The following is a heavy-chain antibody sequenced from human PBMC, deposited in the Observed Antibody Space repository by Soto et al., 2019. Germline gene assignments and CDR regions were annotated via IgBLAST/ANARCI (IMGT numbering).Heavy chain of an antibody. CDR1: GFTFSSYG. CDR3: ARAPTGYCSSTSCYTVGYYYYGMDV. CDR2: IWYDGSNK. Sequence: LRLSCAASGFTFSSYGMHWVRQAPGKGLEWVAVIWYDGSNKYYADSVKGRFTISRANSKNTLYLQMNSLRAEDTAVYYCARAPTGYCSSTSCYTVGYYYYGMDVWGQGTTVTVSS. D-gene: IGHD2-2*02. J-gene: IGHJ6*02. V-gene: IGHV3-33*01.